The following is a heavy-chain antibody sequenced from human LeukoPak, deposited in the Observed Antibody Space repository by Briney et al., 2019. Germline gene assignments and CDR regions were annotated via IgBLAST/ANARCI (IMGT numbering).Heavy chain of an antibody. CDR1: GFTFTNYW. J-gene: IGHJ4*02. CDR3: TTDEGIASAGTFDY. CDR2: IKEGGSEK. V-gene: IGHV3-7*03. Sequence: GGSLRLSCAASGFTFTNYWMSWVRQAPGKGLGWVANIKEGGSEKNYVDSVKGRFTISRDNAKKSLYLQMNSLKTEDTAVYYCTTDEGIASAGTFDYWGKGTMVTVSS. D-gene: IGHD6-13*01.